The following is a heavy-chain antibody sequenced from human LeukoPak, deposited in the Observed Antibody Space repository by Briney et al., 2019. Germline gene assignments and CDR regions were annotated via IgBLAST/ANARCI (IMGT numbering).Heavy chain of an antibody. J-gene: IGHJ4*02. CDR1: GFTFSDYY. CDR3: ARDNYAGYGLDY. V-gene: IGHV3-66*01. CDR2: ISIGGST. Sequence: GGSLRLSCAASGFTFSDYYMSWIRQAPGKGLEWVSSISIGGSTYYADSVKGRFSISRDNSKNTLYLQMNSLRAEDTAVYYCARDNYAGYGLDYWGQGTLVTVSS. D-gene: IGHD2-2*01.